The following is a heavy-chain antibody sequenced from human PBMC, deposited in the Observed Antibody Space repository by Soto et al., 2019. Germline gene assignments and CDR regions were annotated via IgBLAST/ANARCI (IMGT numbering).Heavy chain of an antibody. CDR2: IDPRDSYT. D-gene: IGHD2-21*02. CDR1: GYSFTGYW. Sequence: GESLKISCNASGYSFTGYWIHWGRLMPGKGLELMGKIDPRDSYTKYGPSFQGHVTISADKSISTAYLQWSSLKASDTAIYYCARHGTGDDVTVFSTAPPFAHWGQGALVTVSS. CDR3: ARHGTGDDVTVFSTAPPFAH. V-gene: IGHV5-10-1*01. J-gene: IGHJ4*02.